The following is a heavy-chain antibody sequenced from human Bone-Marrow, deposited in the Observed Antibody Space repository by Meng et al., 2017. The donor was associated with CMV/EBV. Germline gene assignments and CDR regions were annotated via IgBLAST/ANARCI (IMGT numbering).Heavy chain of an antibody. J-gene: IGHJ4*02. CDR1: GFSFDDYG. CDR3: ARGGGSSWRQGVLDY. D-gene: IGHD6-13*01. V-gene: IGHV3-20*01. Sequence: GESLKISCAASGFSFDDYGMSWVRQAPGKGLEWVSGLDWNGGGTGYADSVKGRFTISRDNAKNSLYLQMNSLRAEDTALYLCARGGGSSWRQGVLDYWGQGTLVTVSS. CDR2: LDWNGGGT.